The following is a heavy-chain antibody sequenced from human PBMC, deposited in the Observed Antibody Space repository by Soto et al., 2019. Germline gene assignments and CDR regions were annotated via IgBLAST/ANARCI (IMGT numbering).Heavy chain of an antibody. CDR1: GFTFSSYG. CDR3: ARGVLAARDPYHWFDP. D-gene: IGHD6-6*01. CDR2: IWYDGSNK. Sequence: QVQLVESGGGVVQPGRSLRLSCAASGFTFSSYGMHWVRQAPGKGLAWVAGIWYDGSNKYYADSVKGRFTISRDNSNDRHYLQMNSLRVRDTAVDYCARGVLAARDPYHWFDPWGQGTLVTVSS. J-gene: IGHJ5*02. V-gene: IGHV3-33*01.